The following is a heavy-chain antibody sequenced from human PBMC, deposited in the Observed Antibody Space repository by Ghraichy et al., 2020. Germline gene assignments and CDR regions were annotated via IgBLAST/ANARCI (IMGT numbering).Heavy chain of an antibody. CDR2: ISGSGGST. CDR3: GKGRSSEY. J-gene: IGHJ4*02. V-gene: IGHV3-23*01. Sequence: GGSLRLSCAASGFTFSTYTMTWVRQGPGKGLEWVSSISGSGGSTYYAESVKGRFTISRDNSKNTVYLQMNSLRVEDTAIYHCGKGRSSEYWGQGTLVTVSS. CDR1: GFTFSTYT.